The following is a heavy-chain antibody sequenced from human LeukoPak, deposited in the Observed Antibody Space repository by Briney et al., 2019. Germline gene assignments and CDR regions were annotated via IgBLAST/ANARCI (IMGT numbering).Heavy chain of an antibody. CDR3: AKSPPRLVFDY. CDR2: ISSTGGST. Sequence: GGSLRLSCAGSGFTFSSYAMSWVRQAPGKGLEWVSVISSTGGSTFYTDSVKGRFTISRDNSRNTLYLQMNSLRAEDTAVYYCAKSPPRLVFDYWGQGALVTVSS. V-gene: IGHV3-23*01. D-gene: IGHD6-6*01. J-gene: IGHJ4*02. CDR1: GFTFSSYA.